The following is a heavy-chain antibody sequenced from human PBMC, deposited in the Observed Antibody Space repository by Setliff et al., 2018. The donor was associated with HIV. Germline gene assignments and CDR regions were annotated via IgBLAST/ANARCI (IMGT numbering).Heavy chain of an antibody. V-gene: IGHV4-34*01. Sequence: SETCPSPALSCPHCSGAGACGHYWGWFRQPPGKGLEWIGEITPSGDTNYIPSLKSRVTMSLDTSKNQFSLNLNSVTAADTAVYYCSNWNTTVDADSWGQGTLVTVSS. D-gene: IGHD1-1*01. CDR2: ITPSGDT. J-gene: IGHJ4*02. CDR3: SNWNTTVDADS. CDR1: CSGAGACGHY.